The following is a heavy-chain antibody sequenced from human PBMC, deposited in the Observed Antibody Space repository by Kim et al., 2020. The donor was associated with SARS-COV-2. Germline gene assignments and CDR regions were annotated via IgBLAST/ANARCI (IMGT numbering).Heavy chain of an antibody. J-gene: IGHJ2*01. Sequence: ASVKVSCKASGYTFTSYGISWVRQAPGQGLEWMGWISAYNGNTNYAQKLQGRVTMTTDTSTSTAYMELRSLRSDDTAVYYCARGGRLRVFYDSSGYFDWYFDLWGRGTLVTVSS. D-gene: IGHD3-22*01. V-gene: IGHV1-18*01. CDR1: GYTFTSYG. CDR3: ARGGRLRVFYDSSGYFDWYFDL. CDR2: ISAYNGNT.